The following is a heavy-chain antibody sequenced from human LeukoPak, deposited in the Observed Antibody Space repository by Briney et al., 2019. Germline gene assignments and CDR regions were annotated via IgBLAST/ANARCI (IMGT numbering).Heavy chain of an antibody. J-gene: IGHJ3*02. Sequence: GGSLRLSCAASGFTFSSYKMIWVRQAPGKGLEWVSYITTSGTTTYYADSLKGRFTISRDNAKNSLYLQMNSLRAEDTAVYYCARSLRDAFDIWGQGTMVTVSS. CDR2: ITTSGTTT. CDR3: ARSLRDAFDI. V-gene: IGHV3-48*03. CDR1: GFTFSSYK.